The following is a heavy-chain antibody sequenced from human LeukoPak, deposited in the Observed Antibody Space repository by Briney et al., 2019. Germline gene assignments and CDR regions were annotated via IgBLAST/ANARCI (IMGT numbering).Heavy chain of an antibody. CDR1: GVSISSYY. CDR2: IYYSGYT. CDR3: ARETSQKGAHYMDV. Sequence: SETLSLTCTVSGVSISSYYWSWIRQPPGKGVKWIGNIYYSGYTTYSPSLRSRVTISVDTSKNQFSLKLSSVTAADTAVYYCARETSQKGAHYMDVWGKGTTITISS. V-gene: IGHV4-59*01. D-gene: IGHD3-16*01. J-gene: IGHJ6*03.